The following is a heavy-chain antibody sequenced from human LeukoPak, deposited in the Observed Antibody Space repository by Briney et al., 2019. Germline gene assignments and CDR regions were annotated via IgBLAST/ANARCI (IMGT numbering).Heavy chain of an antibody. Sequence: SVKVSCKASGGTFDSYAINWVRQAPRQGLEWMGGIIPIFDTADNAQKFQGRLTITADESTSTAYMELSSLRAEDTAVYYCANMWGPITMVRGELDYWGQGTLVTVSS. CDR2: IIPIFDTA. D-gene: IGHD3-10*01. CDR3: ANMWGPITMVRGELDY. CDR1: GGTFDSYA. V-gene: IGHV1-69*13. J-gene: IGHJ4*02.